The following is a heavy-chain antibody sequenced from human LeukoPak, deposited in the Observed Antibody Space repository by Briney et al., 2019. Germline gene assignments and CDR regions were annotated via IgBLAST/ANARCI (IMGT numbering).Heavy chain of an antibody. Sequence: SETLSLTCTVSGGSISSYYWSWIRQPPGKGLEWIGYIYYSGSTNYNPSLRSRVSISVDTSKNQFSLKLSSVTAADTAVYYCAREYCNGGSCYSGFDYWGQGTLVTVSS. D-gene: IGHD2-15*01. CDR2: IYYSGST. V-gene: IGHV4-59*01. CDR3: AREYCNGGSCYSGFDY. CDR1: GGSISSYY. J-gene: IGHJ4*02.